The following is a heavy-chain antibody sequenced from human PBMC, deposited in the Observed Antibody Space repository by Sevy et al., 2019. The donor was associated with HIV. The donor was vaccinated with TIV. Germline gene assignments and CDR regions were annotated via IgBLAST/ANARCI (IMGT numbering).Heavy chain of an antibody. CDR2: THSNGNT. J-gene: IGHJ5*02. D-gene: IGHD3-10*01. Sequence: SETLSLTCTVAGGSISGYYWGWIRPSPGKGLEWIAYTHSNGNTNYNPSLKSRVTISIDTSKNQFSLKLSSVTAADTAVYYCTRDRYTLVRGIIMTWFDPWGQGTLVTVSS. V-gene: IGHV4-59*01. CDR3: TRDRYTLVRGIIMTWFDP. CDR1: GGSISGYY.